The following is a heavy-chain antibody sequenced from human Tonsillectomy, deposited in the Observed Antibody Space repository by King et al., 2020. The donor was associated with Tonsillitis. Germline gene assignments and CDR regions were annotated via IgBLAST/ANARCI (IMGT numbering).Heavy chain of an antibody. V-gene: IGHV5-51*01. D-gene: IGHD6-19*01. J-gene: IGHJ6*02. CDR3: ARLRGRYDYYYYGMDV. Sequence: VQLVESGAEVKKPGESLKISCKGSGYSFTTHWIAWVRQMPGKGLEWMGIIYPGDSGTRYSPSFQGQVTISADKSISTAYLQWSSLKASDTAMYYCARLRGRYDYYYYGMDVWGQGTTVTVSS. CDR1: GYSFTTHW. CDR2: IYPGDSGT.